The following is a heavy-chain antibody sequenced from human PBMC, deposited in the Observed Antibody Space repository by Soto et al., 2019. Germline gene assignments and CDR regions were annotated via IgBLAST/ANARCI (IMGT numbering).Heavy chain of an antibody. V-gene: IGHV4-30-4*01. CDR1: GGSLRSGDYY. CDR2: IYYSGST. J-gene: IGHJ4*02. Sequence: QVQLQESGPGLVKPSQTLSLTCTVSGGSLRSGDYYWSWIRQPPGKGLEWIGYIYYSGSTYYNPSLKSRVTISVDTSKHQFSLKLSSVTAADTAVYYCARVPGFGKYVDWGQGPLVTVSS. CDR3: ARVPGFGKYVD. D-gene: IGHD3-10*01.